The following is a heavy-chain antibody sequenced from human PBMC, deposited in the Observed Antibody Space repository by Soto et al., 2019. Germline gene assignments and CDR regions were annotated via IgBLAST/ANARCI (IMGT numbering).Heavy chain of an antibody. D-gene: IGHD3-10*01. J-gene: IGHJ5*02. CDR3: ARTGSYYPARNWFGP. Sequence: QVQLVQSGAERKNPGASVKVSCKASGYTFTSYGISWVRQAPGQGLEGMGWISGFNDDTNHAQKLQGRVTMTKDTSTSTAYMELRSLKSDDTAVYYCARTGSYYPARNWFGPWGQGTLVTVSS. V-gene: IGHV1-18*01. CDR1: GYTFTSYG. CDR2: ISGFNDDT.